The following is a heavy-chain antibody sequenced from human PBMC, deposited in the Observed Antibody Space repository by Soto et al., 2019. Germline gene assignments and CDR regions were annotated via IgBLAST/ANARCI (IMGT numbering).Heavy chain of an antibody. V-gene: IGHV4-59*01. D-gene: IGHD6-13*01. J-gene: IGHJ5*02. CDR2: IYSSGST. Sequence: PSETLSLTCTVSGGSISGYYWSWIRQPPGKGLEWIGYIYSSGSTNYNPSLKSRVTISLDTSKNHFSLTLSSVTAADTAVYYCAIVHRIAATHRLFAPCGQGSLVTVYS. CDR3: AIVHRIAATHRLFAP. CDR1: GGSISGYY.